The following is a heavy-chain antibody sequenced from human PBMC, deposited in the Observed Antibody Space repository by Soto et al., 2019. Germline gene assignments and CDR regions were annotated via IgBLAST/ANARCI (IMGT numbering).Heavy chain of an antibody. V-gene: IGHV1-46*01. CDR3: ARGFEYYDFWSGYYNGDYYYYGMDV. J-gene: IGHJ6*02. D-gene: IGHD3-3*01. Sequence: GASVKVSCKASGYTFISYYMFWVRQAPGQGLEWMGIFNPSAGSTSNAQKFQGRVSMTRDTSTSTAYMELSRLRSDDTAVYYCARGFEYYDFWSGYYNGDYYYYGMDVWGQGTTVTVSS. CDR1: GYTFISYY. CDR2: FNPSAGST.